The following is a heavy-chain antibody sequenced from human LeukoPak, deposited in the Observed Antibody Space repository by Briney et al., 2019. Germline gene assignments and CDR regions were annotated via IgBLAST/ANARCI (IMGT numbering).Heavy chain of an antibody. CDR3: ARRVLLWFGELWNWFDP. CDR1: GYSISSGYY. CDR2: IYHSGST. D-gene: IGHD3-10*01. J-gene: IGHJ5*02. Sequence: SETLSLTCTVSGYSISSGYYWGWIRQPPGKGLEWIGSIYHSGSTYYNPSLKSRVTISVDTSKNQFSLKLSSVTAADTAVYYCARRVLLWFGELWNWFDPWGQGTLVAVSS. V-gene: IGHV4-38-2*02.